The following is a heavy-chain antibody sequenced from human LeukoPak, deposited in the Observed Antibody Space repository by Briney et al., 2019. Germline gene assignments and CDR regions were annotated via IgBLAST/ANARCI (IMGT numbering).Heavy chain of an antibody. CDR1: GFTFNSYG. CDR3: AKVCGSYRDYFDY. J-gene: IGHJ4*02. V-gene: IGHV3-23*01. CDR2: ISGSGGST. D-gene: IGHD1-26*01. Sequence: GGSLRLPCAASGFTFNSYGVSWVRQAPGKGLEWVSAISGSGGSTSYADSVKGRFTISRDNSKNTVYLQMNSLRAEDTAVYYCAKVCGSYRDYFDYWGQGTLVTVSS.